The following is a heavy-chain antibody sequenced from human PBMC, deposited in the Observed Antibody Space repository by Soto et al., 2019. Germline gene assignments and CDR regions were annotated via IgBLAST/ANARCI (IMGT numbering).Heavy chain of an antibody. CDR3: ARMATFGSLNWFDP. CDR2: MDPNSGST. V-gene: IGHV1-8*01. D-gene: IGHD3-16*01. J-gene: IGHJ5*02. CDR1: GYTFTTYD. Sequence: ASVKVSCKASGYTFTTYDINWVRQAPGQGLEWLGWMDPNSGSTGYAQNFQGRITMTRNISIATAYMELSSLRSDDTAIYYCARMATFGSLNWFDPWGQGTLVTVSS.